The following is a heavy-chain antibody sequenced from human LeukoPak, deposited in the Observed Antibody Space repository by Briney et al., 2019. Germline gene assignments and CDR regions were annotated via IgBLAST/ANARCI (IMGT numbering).Heavy chain of an antibody. CDR3: ARHRGSKAAEYYFDY. CDR2: MNAGKGNT. D-gene: IGHD1-14*01. CDR1: GYPFTNYA. V-gene: IGHV1-3*01. J-gene: IGHJ4*02. Sequence: ASVKVSCKASGYPFTNYAIHWVRQAPGQGLEWMGLMNAGKGNTKYSQKFQGRVTLTSHPSARTPYLALSSLRSEDTAVYYCARHRGSKAAEYYFDYWGQGTLVTVSS.